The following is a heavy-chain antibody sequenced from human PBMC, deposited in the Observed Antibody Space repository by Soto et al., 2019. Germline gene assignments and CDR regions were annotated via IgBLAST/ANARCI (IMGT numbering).Heavy chain of an antibody. Sequence: ASVKVSCKPSGYTFSNYGITWVRQAPGQPLEWLGWISLYSDGTNYAQKFQGRVSMTTDTSTTTAYMELGSLRSDDTAVYYCARVVPGAEAWFGPWGQGTLVTVSS. J-gene: IGHJ5*02. V-gene: IGHV1-18*01. CDR1: GYTFSNYG. CDR3: ARVVPGAEAWFGP. CDR2: ISLYSDGT. D-gene: IGHD2-2*01.